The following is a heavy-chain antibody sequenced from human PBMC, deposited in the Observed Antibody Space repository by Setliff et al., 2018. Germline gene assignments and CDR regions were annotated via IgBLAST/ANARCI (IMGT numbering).Heavy chain of an antibody. CDR2: INNYSFKT. D-gene: IGHD3-9*01. V-gene: IGHV1-2*02. CDR1: GYTFNNYG. CDR3: AGVDVLTASPF. J-gene: IGHJ4*02. Sequence: ASVKVSCKASGYTFNNYGITWVRQAPGQGLEWMGWINNYSFKTTYPQKFQGRVTMAWDASITTAYLDLSRLTADDTASYYCAGVDVLTASPFWGLETRVTVSS.